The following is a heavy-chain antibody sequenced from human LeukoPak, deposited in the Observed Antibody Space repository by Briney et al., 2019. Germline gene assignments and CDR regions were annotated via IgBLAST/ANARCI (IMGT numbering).Heavy chain of an antibody. J-gene: IGHJ4*02. CDR3: ARDGPPVVVGPLGY. CDR1: GYTFTSYG. Sequence: ASVKVSCKASGYTFTSYGISWVRQAPGQGLEWMGIINPSGGSTSYAQKFQGRVTMTRDTSTSTVYMELSSLRSEDTAVYYCARDGPPVVVGPLGYWGQGTLVTVSS. CDR2: INPSGGST. V-gene: IGHV1-46*01. D-gene: IGHD2-2*01.